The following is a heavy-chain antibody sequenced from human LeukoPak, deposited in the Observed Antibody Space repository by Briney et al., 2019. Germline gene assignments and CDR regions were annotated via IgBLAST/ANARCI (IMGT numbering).Heavy chain of an antibody. V-gene: IGHV3-74*01. Sequence: GGSLRLSCAASGFTFGSSWMHWVRRAPGKGLDWVSRINSDGSSIAYADSVKGRFTISRDNAKNTVYLEMNSLSVEDTATYYCIRDFRSADLWGQGTLVTVTS. CDR3: IRDFRSADL. CDR1: GFTFGSSW. J-gene: IGHJ5*02. CDR2: INSDGSSI.